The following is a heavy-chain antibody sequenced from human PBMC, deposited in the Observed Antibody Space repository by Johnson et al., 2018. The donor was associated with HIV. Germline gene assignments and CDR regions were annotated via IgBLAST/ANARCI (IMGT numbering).Heavy chain of an antibody. J-gene: IGHJ3*02. CDR3: ARKGDAFDI. V-gene: IGHV3-33*08. CDR1: GFTFSSYA. Sequence: QVQLVESGGGVVQPGRSLRLSCAASGFTFSSYAMHWVRQAPGKGLEWVAFIRYDGSNKYYADSVKGRFTISRDNSKNTLYLQMTSLRAEDTAVYYCARKGDAFDIWCQGTKVTVSS. CDR2: IRYDGSNK.